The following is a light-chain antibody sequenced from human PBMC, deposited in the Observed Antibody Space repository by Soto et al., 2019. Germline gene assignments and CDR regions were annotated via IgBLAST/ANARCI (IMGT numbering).Light chain of an antibody. CDR3: QQYGSSSWT. CDR1: HSVSSSY. J-gene: IGKJ1*01. V-gene: IGKV3-20*01. CDR2: GTS. Sequence: IVLTQSPGTLSLSPGERATLSCRASHSVSSSYLAWYQQKPGQAPRLLIYGTSSRATAIPDRFSGSGSGTDFTLTISRLEPEDFAVYYCQQYGSSSWTFGQGTKLEIK.